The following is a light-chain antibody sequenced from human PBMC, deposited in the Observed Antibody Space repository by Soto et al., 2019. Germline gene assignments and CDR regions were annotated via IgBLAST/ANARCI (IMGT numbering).Light chain of an antibody. CDR1: QGINKW. V-gene: IGKV1-5*01. J-gene: IGKJ1*01. CDR2: DAS. Sequence: DIQMTQSPSSVSAAVGDRVTITCRASQGINKWLAWYQQKPGKAPKLLIYDASSLESGVPSRFSGSGSGTEFTLTISSLQPDDFATYYCQQYNSYPWTFGQGTKVEIK. CDR3: QQYNSYPWT.